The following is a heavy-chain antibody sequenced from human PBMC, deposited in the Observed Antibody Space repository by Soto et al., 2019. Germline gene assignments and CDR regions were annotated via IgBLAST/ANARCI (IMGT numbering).Heavy chain of an antibody. J-gene: IGHJ6*02. Sequence: GGSLRLSCAASGFTFSSYSMNWVRQAPGKGLEWVSSISSSSSYIYYADSVKGRFTISRDNAKNSLYLQMNSLRAEDTAVYYCARDRIPLAAAHYYYYYGMDVWGQGTTVTVSS. CDR3: ARDRIPLAAAHYYYYYGMDV. V-gene: IGHV3-21*01. CDR1: GFTFSSYS. D-gene: IGHD6-13*01. CDR2: ISSSSSYI.